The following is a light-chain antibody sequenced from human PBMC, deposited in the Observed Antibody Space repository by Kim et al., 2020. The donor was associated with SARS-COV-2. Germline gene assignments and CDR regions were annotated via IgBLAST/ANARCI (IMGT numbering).Light chain of an antibody. Sequence: SVGGDVTITCRASKGISSALAGYQQKPGKAPKLLIYDASSLESGVPSRFSGSGSGTDFTLPISSLQPEDFATYYCQQFNSYPLITFGQGTRLEIK. CDR3: QQFNSYPLIT. CDR2: DAS. CDR1: KGISSA. V-gene: IGKV1-13*02. J-gene: IGKJ5*01.